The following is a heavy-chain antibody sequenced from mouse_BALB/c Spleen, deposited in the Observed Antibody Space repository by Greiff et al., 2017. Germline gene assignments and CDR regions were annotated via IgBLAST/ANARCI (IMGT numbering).Heavy chain of an antibody. CDR2: ILPGSGST. Sequence: VKLVESGAELMKPGASVKISCKATGYTFSSYWIEWVKQRPGHGLEWIGEILPGSGSTNYNEKFKGKATFTADTSSNTAYMQLSSLTSEDSAVYYCARTGHAMDYWGQGTSVTVSA. J-gene: IGHJ4*01. V-gene: IGHV1-9*01. CDR3: ARTGHAMDY. D-gene: IGHD4-1*01. CDR1: GYTFSSYW.